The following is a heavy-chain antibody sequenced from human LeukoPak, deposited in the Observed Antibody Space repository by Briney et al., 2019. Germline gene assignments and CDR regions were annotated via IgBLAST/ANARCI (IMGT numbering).Heavy chain of an antibody. J-gene: IGHJ5*02. V-gene: IGHV1-69*05. CDR1: GGTFSRYA. Sequence: SVKVSCKASGGTFSRYAISWVRQAPGQGLEWIGGIIPIFGTANYAQKFQGRVTITTDESTSTAYMELSSLRSEDTAVYYCARDLPDGWFDPWGQGTLVTVSS. CDR3: ARDLPDGWFDP. CDR2: IIPIFGTA.